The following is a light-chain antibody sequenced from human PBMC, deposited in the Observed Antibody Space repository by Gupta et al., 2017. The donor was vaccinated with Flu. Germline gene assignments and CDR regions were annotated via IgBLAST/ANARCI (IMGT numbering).Light chain of an antibody. CDR2: ATS. J-gene: IGKJ3*01. V-gene: IGKV1-39*01. CDR1: TN. CDR3: QQRYNTRPFT. Sequence: TNLNWYQQKPGKAPKLLLYATSSLLSGVPSRFIGSGSGTDFTLTISSLQPEDFATYYCQQRYNTRPFTFGPVP.